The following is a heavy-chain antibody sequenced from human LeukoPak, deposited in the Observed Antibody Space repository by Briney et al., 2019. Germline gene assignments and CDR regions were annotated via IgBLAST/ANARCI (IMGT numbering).Heavy chain of an antibody. D-gene: IGHD1-26*01. CDR1: GFTFDDYG. J-gene: IGHJ3*02. CDR3: ARGLSGSYYGAALDI. Sequence: GGSLRLSCAASGFTFDDYGMSWVRQAPGKGLEWVSGINWNGGSTGYADSVKGRFTISRDNAKNSLYLQMNSLRAEDTALYYCARGLSGSYYGAALDIWGQGTMVTVSS. CDR2: INWNGGST. V-gene: IGHV3-20*04.